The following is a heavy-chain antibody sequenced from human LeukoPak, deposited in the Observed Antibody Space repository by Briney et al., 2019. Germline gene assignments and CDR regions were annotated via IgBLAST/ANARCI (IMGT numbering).Heavy chain of an antibody. CDR2: ISGSGGST. V-gene: IGHV3-23*01. CDR1: GFTFSSYA. J-gene: IGHJ3*02. Sequence: PGGSLRLSCEASGFTFSSYAMSWVRQAPGKGPEWVSAISGSGGSTYYADSVKGRFTISRDNSKNTLYLQMNSLRAEDTAVYYCAKEKYGVDAFDIWGQGTMVTVSS. D-gene: IGHD4-17*01. CDR3: AKEKYGVDAFDI.